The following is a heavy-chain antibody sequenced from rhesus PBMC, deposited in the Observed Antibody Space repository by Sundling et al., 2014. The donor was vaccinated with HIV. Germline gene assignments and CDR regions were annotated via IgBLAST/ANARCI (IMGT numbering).Heavy chain of an antibody. CDR3: ATWGDSLDV. CDR2: INSGGGST. V-gene: IGHV3S42*01. J-gene: IGHJ5-2*02. Sequence: EVQLVESGGGLVQPGGSLKLSCAASGFTFTNYGMSWVRQAPGKGLEWVSAINSGGGSTYYADSVKGRFTISRDSSKNTLSLQMNSPRAEDTAVYYCATWGDSLDVWGRGVLVTVSS. CDR1: GFTFTNYG. D-gene: IGHD1-38*01.